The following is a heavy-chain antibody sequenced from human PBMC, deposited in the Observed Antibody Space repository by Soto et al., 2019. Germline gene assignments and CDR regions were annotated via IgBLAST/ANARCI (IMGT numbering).Heavy chain of an antibody. D-gene: IGHD3-10*01. CDR3: AKVARKGSAIDFDY. V-gene: IGHV1-8*01. CDR2: VNPNNGDT. Sequence: QVQLVQSGAELKKPGASVKVSCKASGYTFSNYDMNWVRQATGQGPEWIGWVNPNNGDTGYAQKFQGRVTLTTDISTTPAYMERTSLRSEDTAIYYCAKVARKGSAIDFDYWGHGTMITVSS. J-gene: IGHJ4*01. CDR1: GYTFSNYD.